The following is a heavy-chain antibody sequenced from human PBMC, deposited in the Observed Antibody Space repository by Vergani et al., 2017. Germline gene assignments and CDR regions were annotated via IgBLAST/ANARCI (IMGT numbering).Heavy chain of an antibody. CDR3: SKVCRSEVAGTFGAFDS. Sequence: EVQLLESGGDLVQPGGSLRLSCAASGFTFIMHAMSWVRQAPGKGLEWVSTHSASDRRTHYADSVKGRFTIPRDISKNTLLLHMNSLRPEDTAVYYCSKVCRSEVAGTFGAFDSCVEGTMVTVSS. V-gene: IGHV3-23*01. D-gene: IGHD6-19*01. J-gene: IGHJ3*02. CDR1: GFTFIMHA. CDR2: HSASDRRT.